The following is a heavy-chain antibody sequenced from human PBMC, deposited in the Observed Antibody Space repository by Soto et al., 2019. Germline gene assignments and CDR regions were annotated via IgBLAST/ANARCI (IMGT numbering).Heavy chain of an antibody. D-gene: IGHD6-19*01. J-gene: IGHJ4*02. V-gene: IGHV3-30*14. CDR3: ARLDKFIGGWS. CDR1: GFTFSSYA. Sequence: QVQLVESGGGVVQPGRSLRLSCAASGFTFSSYAMHWVRRAPGKGLEWVAAVSHDGKSGFYADSVSGRFTVSRDNSNNLVYLQMHRLRPEDTALFYRARLDKFIGGWSWGQGTAVTVSS. CDR2: VSHDGKSG.